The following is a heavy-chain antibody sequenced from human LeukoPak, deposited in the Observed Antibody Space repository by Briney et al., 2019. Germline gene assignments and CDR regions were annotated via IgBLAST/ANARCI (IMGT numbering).Heavy chain of an antibody. CDR3: ARDLRGYDSL. Sequence: SETLSLTCTVSGGSISSYYWSWIRQPPGKGLEWIGYIYYSGSTNYNPSLKSRVTISIDTSKNQFSLKLSSVTAADTAVYYCARDLRGYDSLWGQGTLVTVSS. D-gene: IGHD5-12*01. CDR2: IYYSGST. CDR1: GGSISSYY. V-gene: IGHV4-59*01. J-gene: IGHJ4*02.